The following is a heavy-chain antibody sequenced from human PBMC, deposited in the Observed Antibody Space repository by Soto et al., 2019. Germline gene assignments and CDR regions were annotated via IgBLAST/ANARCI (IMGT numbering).Heavy chain of an antibody. Sequence: QVQLVESGGGVVQPGRSLRLSCAASGFTFSSYAMHWVRQAPGKGLEWVAVISYDGSNKYYADSVKGRFTISRDNSKNTLYLQMNSLRAEDTAVYYCARDAAAALLYYGMDVWGQGTTVIVSS. D-gene: IGHD6-13*01. CDR2: ISYDGSNK. CDR1: GFTFSSYA. V-gene: IGHV3-30-3*01. CDR3: ARDAAAALLYYGMDV. J-gene: IGHJ6*02.